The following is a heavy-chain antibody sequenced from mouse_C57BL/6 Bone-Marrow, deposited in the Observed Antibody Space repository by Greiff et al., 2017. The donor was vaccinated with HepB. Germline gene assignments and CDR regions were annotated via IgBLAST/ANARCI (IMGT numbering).Heavy chain of an antibody. V-gene: IGHV1-76*01. CDR3: ASNYVSWFAY. J-gene: IGHJ3*01. CDR2: IYPGSGNT. Sequence: QVQLKESGAELVRPGASVKLSCKASGYTFTDYYINWVKQRPGQGLEWIARIYPGSGNTYYNEKFKGKATLTAEKSSSTAYMQLSSLTSEDSAVYFCASNYVSWFAYWGQGTLVTVSA. D-gene: IGHD2-1*01. CDR1: GYTFTDYY.